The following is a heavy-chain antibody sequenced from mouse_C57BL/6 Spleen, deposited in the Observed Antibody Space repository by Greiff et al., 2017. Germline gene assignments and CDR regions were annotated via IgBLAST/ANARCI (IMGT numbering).Heavy chain of an antibody. J-gene: IGHJ4*01. Sequence: QVQLKQSGPELVKPGASVKISCKASGYAFSSSWMNWVKQRPGKGLEWIGRIYPGDGDTNYNGKFKGKATLTADKSSSTAYRQLSSLTSEDSAVYFCARSGDYDGYYAMDYWGQGTSVTVSS. CDR3: ARSGDYDGYYAMDY. D-gene: IGHD2-4*01. V-gene: IGHV1-82*01. CDR1: GYAFSSSW. CDR2: IYPGDGDT.